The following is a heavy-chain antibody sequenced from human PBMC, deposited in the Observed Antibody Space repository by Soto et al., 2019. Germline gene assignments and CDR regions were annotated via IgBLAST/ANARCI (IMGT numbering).Heavy chain of an antibody. CDR3: AKADYYDSGGYYHPYFDY. Sequence: GGSLRLSCAASGFTFSSYAMSWVRQAPGKGLEWVSAISGSGGSTYYADSVKGQFTISRDNSKNTLYLQMNSLRADDTAVYYCAKADYYDSGGYYHPYFDYWGQGTLVTV. D-gene: IGHD3-22*01. V-gene: IGHV3-23*01. CDR1: GFTFSSYA. J-gene: IGHJ4*02. CDR2: ISGSGGST.